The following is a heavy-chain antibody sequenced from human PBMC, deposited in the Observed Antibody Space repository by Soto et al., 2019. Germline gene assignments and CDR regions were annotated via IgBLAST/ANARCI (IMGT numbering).Heavy chain of an antibody. CDR2: IYNSGGT. CDR1: GVSLGTYY. D-gene: IGHD6-6*01. J-gene: IGHJ4*02. V-gene: IGHV4-59*01. CDR3: AKVRAARHSPFDC. Sequence: TMSRSCSDSGVSLGTYYWHLIRLPPGRGLEWIAYIYNSGGTSYNPSLKSRATISLDTSKNQFSLKLSSVTAADTGIYYCAKVRAARHSPFDCWGQGAQVTVSA.